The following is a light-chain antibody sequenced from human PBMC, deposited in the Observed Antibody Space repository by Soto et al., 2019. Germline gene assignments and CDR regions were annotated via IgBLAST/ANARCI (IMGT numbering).Light chain of an antibody. CDR1: QSISSY. CDR2: AAS. J-gene: IGKJ5*01. CDR3: QQSYSTPRVT. Sequence: DLQMTQSPSSLSASVGDRVTITCRASQSISSYLNWYQQKPGKAPKLLIYAASSLQSGVPSRFSGSGSGTDFTLTSSSLQPEDFATYYCQQSYSTPRVTFGQGTRLEIK. V-gene: IGKV1-39*01.